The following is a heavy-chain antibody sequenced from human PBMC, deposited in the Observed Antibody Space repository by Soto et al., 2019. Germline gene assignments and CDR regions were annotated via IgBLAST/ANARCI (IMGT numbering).Heavy chain of an antibody. D-gene: IGHD6-19*01. CDR3: ARAASGYSSGWPLDY. CDR1: GFTFSSYG. J-gene: IGHJ4*02. V-gene: IGHV3-33*01. Sequence: GGSLRLSCAASGFTFSSYGMHWVRQAPGKGLEWVAVIWYDGSNKYYADSVKGRFTISRDNSKNTLYLQMNGLRAEDTAVYYCARAASGYSSGWPLDYWGQGTLVTVS. CDR2: IWYDGSNK.